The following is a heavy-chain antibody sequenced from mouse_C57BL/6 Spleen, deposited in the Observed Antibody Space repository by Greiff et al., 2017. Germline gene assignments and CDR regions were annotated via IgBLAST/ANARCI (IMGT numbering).Heavy chain of an antibody. V-gene: IGHV1-26*01. CDR1: GYTFTDYY. J-gene: IGHJ2*01. D-gene: IGHD2-1*01. CDR2: INTNSGGT. CDR3: AGGGNYAFDY. Sequence: EVQLQQSGPGLVKPGASVKISCKASGYTFTDYYMHWVRQSHGKSLEWIGYINTNSGGTSYNQKFKGKATLTGDKSSSPDYIELRRLTTEVSAVDYCAGGGNYAFDYWGQGTTLTVSS.